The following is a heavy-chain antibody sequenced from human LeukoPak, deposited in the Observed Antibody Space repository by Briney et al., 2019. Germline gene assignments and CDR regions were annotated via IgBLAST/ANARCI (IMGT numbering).Heavy chain of an antibody. D-gene: IGHD2-2*01. CDR1: GYTFTSYD. CDR3: ARGRRYQLLSGSSGYYYYYMDV. CDR2: MNPDSGNT. Sequence: GASVKVSCKASGYTFTSYDINWVRQATGQGLEWMGWMNPDSGNTGYAQKFQGRVTMTRNTSISTAYMELSSLRSEDTAVYYCARGRRYQLLSGSSGYYYYYMDVWGKGTTVTVSS. J-gene: IGHJ6*03. V-gene: IGHV1-8*01.